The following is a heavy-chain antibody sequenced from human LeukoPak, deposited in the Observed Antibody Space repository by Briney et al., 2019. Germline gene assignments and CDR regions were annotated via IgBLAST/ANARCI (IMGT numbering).Heavy chain of an antibody. D-gene: IGHD3-10*01. J-gene: IGHJ4*02. CDR2: IEQDGSEK. Sequence: GGSLRLSCAAPGFTFSSYWMSWVRQAPGKGLEWVSNIEQDGSEKYYVDSVKGRFTISRANAKNSLYLQMNSLRAEDTAVYYCARGKREYYGSGSYSYYFDYWGQGTLATVSS. CDR3: ARGKREYYGSGSYSYYFDY. CDR1: GFTFSSYW. V-gene: IGHV3-7*01.